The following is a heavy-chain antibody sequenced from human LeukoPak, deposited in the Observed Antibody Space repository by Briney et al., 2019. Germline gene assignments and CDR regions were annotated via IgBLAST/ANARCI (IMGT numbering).Heavy chain of an antibody. CDR1: GFTFSSYG. V-gene: IGHV3-30*02. CDR2: IRYDGSNK. J-gene: IGHJ6*03. Sequence: GGSLRLSCAASGFTFSSYGMHWVRQAPGKGLEWVAFIRYDGSNKYYADSVKGRFTISRDNSKNTLYLQMNSLRAEDTAVYYCAKDGAAGRTIYYYYMDVWGKGTTVTVSS. CDR3: AKDGAAGRTIYYYYMDV. D-gene: IGHD6-13*01.